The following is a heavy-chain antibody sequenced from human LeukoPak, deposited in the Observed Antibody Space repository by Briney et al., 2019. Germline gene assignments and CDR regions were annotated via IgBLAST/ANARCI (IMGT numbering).Heavy chain of an antibody. V-gene: IGHV3-33*06. J-gene: IGHJ4*02. CDR2: IWYGGSNK. Sequence: SXXASGFTFSNYXMHWXXQAXGXXXXXXAVIWYGGSNKYYADSVKGRFTISRDNSKNTLYLQMNSLRAEDTAVYYCAKGYDYGDSQTDYWGQGTLVTVSS. CDR1: GFTFSNYX. CDR3: AKGYDYGDSQTDY. D-gene: IGHD4-17*01.